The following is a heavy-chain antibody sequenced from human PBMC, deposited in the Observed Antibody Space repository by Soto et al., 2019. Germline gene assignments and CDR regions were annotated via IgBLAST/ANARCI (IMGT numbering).Heavy chain of an antibody. Sequence: SVKVSCKASGGTFSSYAISWVRQAPGQGLEWMGGIIPIFGTANYAQKFQGRVTITADESTSTAYMELSSLRSEDTAVYYCARDLYGSGSYSEYYYGMDVWGQGTTVTVSS. CDR2: IIPIFGTA. CDR1: GGTFSSYA. CDR3: ARDLYGSGSYSEYYYGMDV. J-gene: IGHJ6*02. D-gene: IGHD3-10*01. V-gene: IGHV1-69*13.